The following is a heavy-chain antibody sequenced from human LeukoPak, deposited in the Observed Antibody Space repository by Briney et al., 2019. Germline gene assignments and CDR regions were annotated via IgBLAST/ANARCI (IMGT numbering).Heavy chain of an antibody. CDR1: GFIFTKYW. CDR3: TSFYETN. D-gene: IGHD2/OR15-2a*01. V-gene: IGHV3-74*01. J-gene: IGHJ4*02. CDR2: VNSDGSAT. Sequence: GGSLRLSCAASGFIFTKYWMHWVRQAPGKGLVWVSHVNSDGSATSYADSVKGRFTISRDNAKNTVYLHMNSLRVEDAAVYYCTSFYETNWGQGTLVTVSS.